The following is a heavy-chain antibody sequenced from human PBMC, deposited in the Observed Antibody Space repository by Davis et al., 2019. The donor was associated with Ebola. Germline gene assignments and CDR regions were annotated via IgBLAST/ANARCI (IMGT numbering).Heavy chain of an antibody. CDR1: GGSFSDYY. V-gene: IGHV4-34*01. CDR3: ASPHQIRDKDCFDL. J-gene: IGHJ4*02. CDR2: INHRGRT. Sequence: PSETLSLTCAVYGGSFSDYYWSLIRQPPGKGLVWIGEINHRGRTYYNPSLKSRVTISIDTSRNHFSLQLRSVTAADTAVYYCASPHQIRDKDCFDLWGQGTLVTVSS. D-gene: IGHD2-2*01.